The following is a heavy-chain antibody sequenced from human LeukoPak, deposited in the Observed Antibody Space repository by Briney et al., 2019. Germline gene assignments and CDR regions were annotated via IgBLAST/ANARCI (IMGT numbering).Heavy chain of an antibody. V-gene: IGHV3-21*01. CDR3: ARGKVVAATSSFDY. D-gene: IGHD2-15*01. CDR2: ISRSSGYI. CDR1: GFTLSSYS. Sequence: GGSLRLSCAASGFTLSSYSMNWVRQAPGKGLEWVSSISRSSGYIYYADSVKGRFTISRDNAKNSLYLQMNSLRAEDTAVYYCARGKVVAATSSFDYWGQGTLVTVSS. J-gene: IGHJ4*02.